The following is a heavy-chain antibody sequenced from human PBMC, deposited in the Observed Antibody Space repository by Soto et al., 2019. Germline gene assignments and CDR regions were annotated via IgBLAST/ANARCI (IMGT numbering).Heavy chain of an antibody. J-gene: IGHJ6*02. V-gene: IGHV4-59*02. Sequence: QVQLQESGPGLVKPSETLSLTCTVSGGSVSTFYWSWIWQPPGQGLEWIGYIYASGTPNYNPSLKRRVTISIDTSKNQFSLNLSSVTAADTAVYYCSRKSGSYSPFYYGMDVWGQGTTVTVSS. CDR2: IYASGTP. CDR3: SRKSGSYSPFYYGMDV. D-gene: IGHD1-26*01. CDR1: GGSVSTFY.